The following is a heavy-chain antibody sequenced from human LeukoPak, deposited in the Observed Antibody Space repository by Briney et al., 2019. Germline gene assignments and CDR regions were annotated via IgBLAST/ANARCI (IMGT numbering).Heavy chain of an antibody. J-gene: IGHJ6*02. CDR3: ARDAVFDGGNSGYYYGMDV. CDR2: VSSSSSTI. CDR1: GFTFSSYS. D-gene: IGHD4-23*01. V-gene: IGHV3-48*04. Sequence: GGSLRLSCAASGFTFSSYSMNWVRQAPGKGLEWVSYVSSSSSTIYYTDSVKGRFTISRDNAKNSLYLQMNSLRAEDTAVYYCARDAVFDGGNSGYYYGMDVWGQGTTVTVSS.